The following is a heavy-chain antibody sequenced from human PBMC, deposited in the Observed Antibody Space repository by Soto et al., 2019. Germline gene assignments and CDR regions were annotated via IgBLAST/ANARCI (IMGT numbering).Heavy chain of an antibody. CDR2: IFYSGTT. Sequence: PSETLSLTCTVSGDSVNNNGFYWAWIRQPPGNGLEWIVTIFYSGTTYHNPSLKSRVTASVDRSENQFSLKLASVTASDTAVYYCARLDFRSGYYGGRFDPWGQGTLVTVSS. J-gene: IGHJ5*02. CDR3: ARLDFRSGYYGGRFDP. V-gene: IGHV4-39*01. D-gene: IGHD3-3*01. CDR1: GDSVNNNGFY.